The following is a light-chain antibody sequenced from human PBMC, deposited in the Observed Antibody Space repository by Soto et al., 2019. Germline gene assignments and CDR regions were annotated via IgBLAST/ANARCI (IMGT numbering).Light chain of an antibody. J-gene: IGKJ2*01. Sequence: EIVLTQSPATLSLSTGERATLSCRASQSVSTYLAWYQQKPGQAPRLLIYDTSNRATGIPARFSGSGSGTSFTLPISSLEPEDSAVYYCQQRSNWPRTFDQGTKLEIK. V-gene: IGKV3-11*01. CDR3: QQRSNWPRT. CDR1: QSVSTY. CDR2: DTS.